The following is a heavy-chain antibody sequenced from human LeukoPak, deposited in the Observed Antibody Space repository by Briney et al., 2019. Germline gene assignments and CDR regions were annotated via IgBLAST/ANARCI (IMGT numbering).Heavy chain of an antibody. CDR3: ARDRPRDYGEHSAFDI. V-gene: IGHV7-4-1*02. J-gene: IGHJ3*02. D-gene: IGHD4-17*01. Sequence: ASVKVSCKASGYTFTSYAMNWVRQAPGQGLEWMGWINTNTGNPTYAQGFTGRFVFSLDTSVSTACLQISSLKAEDTAVYYCARDRPRDYGEHSAFDIWGQGTMVTVSS. CDR2: INTNTGNP. CDR1: GYTFTSYA.